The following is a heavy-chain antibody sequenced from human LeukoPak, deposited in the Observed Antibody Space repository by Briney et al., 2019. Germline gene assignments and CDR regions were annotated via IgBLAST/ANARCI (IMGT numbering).Heavy chain of an antibody. V-gene: IGHV3-30*02. CDR1: GFTFSSYG. Sequence: GGSLRLSCAASGFTFSSYGMHWVRQAPGKGLEWVAFIRYDGSNKYYADSVKGRFTISRDNSKNTLYLQMNSLRVEDTAVYYCAKAPYCSGGSCYDDYWGQGTLVTVSS. CDR3: AKAPYCSGGSCYDDY. CDR2: IRYDGSNK. J-gene: IGHJ4*02. D-gene: IGHD2-15*01.